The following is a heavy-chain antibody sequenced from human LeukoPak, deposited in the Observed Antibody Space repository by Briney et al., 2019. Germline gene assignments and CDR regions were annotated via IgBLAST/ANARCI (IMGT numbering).Heavy chain of an antibody. Sequence: ASVKVSCKDSGYTFTSYDINWVRQATGQGLEWMGWINPNSGGTNYAQKFQGRVTMTRDKSITTAYMELSSLTSDDAAVYYCARGGRGYYALEYWGQGTLVTVSS. D-gene: IGHD3-22*01. CDR3: ARGGRGYYALEY. V-gene: IGHV1-2*02. J-gene: IGHJ4*02. CDR2: INPNSGGT. CDR1: GYTFTSYD.